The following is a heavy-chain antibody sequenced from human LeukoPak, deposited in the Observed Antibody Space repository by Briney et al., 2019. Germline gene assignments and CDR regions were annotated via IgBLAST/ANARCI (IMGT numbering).Heavy chain of an antibody. CDR3: ARGGYRYSD. V-gene: IGHV3-11*01. J-gene: IGHJ4*02. CDR2: ISNSGSVP. CDR1: GFSFSDYH. D-gene: IGHD5-18*01. Sequence: GGSLRLSCAASGFSFSDYHMTWIRQAPGKGLERVSYISNSGSVPYYTDSVKGRFTISRDNAKNSLFLQMNSLRDEDTAVYYCARGGYRYSDWGQGTLVTVSS.